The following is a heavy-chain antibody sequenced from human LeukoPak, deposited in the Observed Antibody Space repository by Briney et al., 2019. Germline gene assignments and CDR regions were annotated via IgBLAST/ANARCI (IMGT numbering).Heavy chain of an antibody. CDR1: GYTFTGYY. D-gene: IGHD4-11*01. Sequence: AXVKVSCKASGYTFTGYYMHWVRQAPGQGLEWMGCVNPNTGDTNYAQKFQGRVTMTRDTSISTAYLELSRLRSDDTAVYYCARDQDYRNYVAEYWGQGTLVTVSS. CDR3: ARDQDYRNYVAEY. J-gene: IGHJ4*02. CDR2: VNPNTGDT. V-gene: IGHV1-2*02.